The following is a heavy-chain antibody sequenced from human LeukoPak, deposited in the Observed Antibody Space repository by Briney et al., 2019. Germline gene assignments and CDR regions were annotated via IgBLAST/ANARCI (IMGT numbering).Heavy chain of an antibody. CDR1: GYTFTTFW. Sequence: GESQKISCKVSGYTFTTFWIGWVRQMPGKGLEWMGIIYPGDSDTRYSPSFQGQVTISADKSISTAYLQWSSLKASDTAVYYCARQRYSYGSIDYWGQGTLVTVSS. CDR2: IYPGDSDT. CDR3: ARQRYSYGSIDY. J-gene: IGHJ4*02. D-gene: IGHD5-18*01. V-gene: IGHV5-51*01.